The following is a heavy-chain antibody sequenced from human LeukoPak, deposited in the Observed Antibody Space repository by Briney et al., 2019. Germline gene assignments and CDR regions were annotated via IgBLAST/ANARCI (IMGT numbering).Heavy chain of an antibody. D-gene: IGHD6-19*01. Sequence: SGTLSLTCAVYGGSFSGYYWSWIRQPPGKGLEWIGEINHSGSTNYNPSLKSRVTISVDTSKNQFSLKLSSVTAADAAVYYCARARRLVRSGDYYFDYWGQGTLVTVSS. V-gene: IGHV4-34*01. CDR2: INHSGST. CDR1: GGSFSGYY. CDR3: ARARRLVRSGDYYFDY. J-gene: IGHJ4*02.